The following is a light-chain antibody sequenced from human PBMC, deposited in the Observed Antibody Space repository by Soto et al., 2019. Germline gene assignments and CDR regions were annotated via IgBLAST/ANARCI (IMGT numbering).Light chain of an antibody. CDR2: AAS. Sequence: DIQMTQSPSSVSASVGDRVTITCRASQGISSWLAWCQQRPGKAPKLLIYAASSLQSGVPSRFSGSGSGTDCTLTISSLQPEDVATYYCQQANSFPPTFGQGTKLEIK. CDR1: QGISSW. CDR3: QQANSFPPT. V-gene: IGKV1-12*01. J-gene: IGKJ2*01.